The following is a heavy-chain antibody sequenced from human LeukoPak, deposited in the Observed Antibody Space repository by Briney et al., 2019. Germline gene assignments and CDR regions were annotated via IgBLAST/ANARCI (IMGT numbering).Heavy chain of an antibody. CDR2: ISGSGDST. CDR1: GFTVSSYA. V-gene: IGHV3-23*01. CDR3: ARIGGYTMGGFDY. D-gene: IGHD5-18*01. Sequence: GGSLRLSCAASGFTVSSYAMGWVRQAPGKGLEWVSFISGSGDSTFYADSVKGRFTISRDNSKSTMYLQMNSLRAEDTAVYYCARIGGYTMGGFDYWGQGTLVTVSS. J-gene: IGHJ4*02.